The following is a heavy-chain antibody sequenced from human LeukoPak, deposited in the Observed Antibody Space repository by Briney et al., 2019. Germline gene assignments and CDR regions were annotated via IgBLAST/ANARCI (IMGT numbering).Heavy chain of an antibody. Sequence: ASETLSLTCTVSGGSISSYYWSWIRQPAGKGLEWIGRIYTSGSTNYNPSLKSRVTMSVDTSKNQFSLKLSSVTAADTAVYYCARVSLLWFGELSGWFDPWGQGTLVTVSS. CDR1: GGSISSYY. CDR2: IYTSGST. V-gene: IGHV4-4*07. D-gene: IGHD3-10*01. CDR3: ARVSLLWFGELSGWFDP. J-gene: IGHJ5*02.